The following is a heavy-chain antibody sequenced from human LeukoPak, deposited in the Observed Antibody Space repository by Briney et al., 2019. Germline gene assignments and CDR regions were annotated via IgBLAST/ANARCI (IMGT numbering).Heavy chain of an antibody. D-gene: IGHD5-24*01. J-gene: IGHJ4*02. CDR3: ARDRHGHFDS. Sequence: PGGSLRLSCAASGFTFSSYAMSWVRQAPGKGLEWISYITSSSSDTNYADSVKGRFTISRDNAKKSLYLQMNSLRAEDTAVYYCARDRHGHFDSWGQGTLATVSS. V-gene: IGHV3-11*05. CDR1: GFTFSSYA. CDR2: ITSSSSDT.